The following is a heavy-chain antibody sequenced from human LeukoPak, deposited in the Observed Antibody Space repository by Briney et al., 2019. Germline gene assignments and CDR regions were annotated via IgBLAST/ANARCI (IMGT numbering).Heavy chain of an antibody. V-gene: IGHV3-48*04. CDR1: GFIFSDHN. Sequence: SGGSLRLSCAASGFIFSDHNMNWVRQAPGKGLEWVSYISSGSGTIYYADSVKGRFTISRDNAKSTLYLQMNSLRVEDTAVYYCARGGSLGYWGQGTLVTVSS. CDR3: ARGGSLGY. D-gene: IGHD2-15*01. J-gene: IGHJ4*02. CDR2: ISSGSGTI.